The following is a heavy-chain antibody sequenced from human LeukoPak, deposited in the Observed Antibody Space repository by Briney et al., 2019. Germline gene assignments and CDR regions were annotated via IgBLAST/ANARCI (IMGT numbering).Heavy chain of an antibody. V-gene: IGHV3-30-3*01. CDR1: GFTFSSYA. CDR2: ISYDESYR. Sequence: GGSLRLSCAASGFTFSSYAMHWVRQAPGKGLEWVALISYDESYRYYADSVKGRFTISRAKNTLYLQMNSLRAEDTAVYYCARVQWELLYPDHWGQGTLVTVSS. CDR3: ARVQWELLYPDH. J-gene: IGHJ4*02. D-gene: IGHD1-26*01.